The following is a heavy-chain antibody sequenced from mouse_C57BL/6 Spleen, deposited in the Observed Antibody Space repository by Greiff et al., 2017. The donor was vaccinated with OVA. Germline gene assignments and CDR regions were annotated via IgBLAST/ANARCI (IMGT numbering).Heavy chain of an antibody. CDR3: ARPVTTEYYFDY. CDR1: GFTFSSYG. CDR2: ISSGGSYT. V-gene: IGHV5-6*02. J-gene: IGHJ2*01. D-gene: IGHD1-1*01. Sequence: EVMLVESGGDLVKPGGSLKLSCAASGFTFSSYGMSWVRQTPDKRLEWVATISSGGSYTYYPDSVKGRFTISRDNAKNTLYLQMSSLKSEDTAMYYCARPVTTEYYFDYWGQGTTLTVSS.